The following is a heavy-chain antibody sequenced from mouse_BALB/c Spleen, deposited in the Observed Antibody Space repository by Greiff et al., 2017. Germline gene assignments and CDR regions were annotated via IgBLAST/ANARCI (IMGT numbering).Heavy chain of an antibody. D-gene: IGHD1-2*01. CDR3: DGYRRPGFAY. Sequence: QVQLQQSGPGLVPPSQSLSITCTVSGFSLTSYGVHWVRQSPGKGLEWLGVIWSGGSTDYNAAFISRLSISKDNSKIQVFFKMNSLQANDTAIYYCDGYRRPGFAYWGQGTLVTVAA. CDR1: GFSLTSYG. J-gene: IGHJ3*01. CDR2: IWSGGST. V-gene: IGHV2-2*02.